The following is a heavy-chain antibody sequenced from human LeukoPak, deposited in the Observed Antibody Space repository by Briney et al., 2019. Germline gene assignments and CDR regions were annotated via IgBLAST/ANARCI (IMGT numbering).Heavy chain of an antibody. Sequence: KPSETLSLTCTVSGGSISSYYWSWIRRPPGKGLEWIGYIYYSGSTNYNPSLKSRVTISVDTSKNQFSLKLSSVTAADTAVYYCARGVSYYDSSGYYNEYFQHWGQGTLVTVSS. CDR2: IYYSGST. CDR3: ARGVSYYDSSGYYNEYFQH. J-gene: IGHJ1*01. V-gene: IGHV4-59*08. CDR1: GGSISSYY. D-gene: IGHD3-22*01.